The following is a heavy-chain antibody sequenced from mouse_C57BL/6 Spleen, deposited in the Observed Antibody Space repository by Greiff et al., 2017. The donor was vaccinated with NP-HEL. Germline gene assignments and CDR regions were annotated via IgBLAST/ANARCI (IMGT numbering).Heavy chain of an antibody. CDR1: GFTFSDYY. D-gene: IGHD1-1*01. J-gene: IGHJ1*03. Sequence: EVKLMESEGGLVKPGSSMKLSCTASGFTFSDYYMAWVRQVPEKGLEWVANINYDGSSTYYLDSLKSRFIISRDNAKNILYLQMSSLKSEDTATYYCARDRYYGSRSYWYFDVWGTGTTVTVSS. CDR2: INYDGSST. CDR3: ARDRYYGSRSYWYFDV. V-gene: IGHV5-16*01.